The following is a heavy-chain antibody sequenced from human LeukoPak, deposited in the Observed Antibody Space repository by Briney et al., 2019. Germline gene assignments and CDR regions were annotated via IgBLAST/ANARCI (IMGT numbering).Heavy chain of an antibody. D-gene: IGHD1-26*01. Sequence: ASVKVSCKASGYTFTSYAMNWVRQAPGQGLEWMGWINTNTGNLTYAQGFTGRFVFSLDISVSTAYLQISSLKAEDTAVYYCARARSISGSYKGGFDYWGQGTLVTVSS. CDR3: ARARSISGSYKGGFDY. CDR1: GYTFTSYA. CDR2: INTNTGNL. J-gene: IGHJ4*02. V-gene: IGHV7-4-1*02.